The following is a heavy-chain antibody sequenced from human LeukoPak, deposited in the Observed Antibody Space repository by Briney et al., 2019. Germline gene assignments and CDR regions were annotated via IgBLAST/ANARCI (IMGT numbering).Heavy chain of an antibody. Sequence: PGGSLRLSCAASGFTFSSYRMSWVRQAPGKGLEWVANIMKDGSDKHYVDSVKGRFTISRDNAKNSLYLQMNSLRAEDTAVYYCAKDSSGWFDYWGQGTLVTVSS. D-gene: IGHD6-19*01. CDR3: AKDSSGWFDY. V-gene: IGHV3-7*01. CDR2: IMKDGSDK. J-gene: IGHJ4*02. CDR1: GFTFSSYR.